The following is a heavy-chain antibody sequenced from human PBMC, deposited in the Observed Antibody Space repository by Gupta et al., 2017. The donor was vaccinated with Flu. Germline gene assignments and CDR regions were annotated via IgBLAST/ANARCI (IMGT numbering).Heavy chain of an antibody. CDR2: IHTGRGNT. J-gene: IGHJ5*02. CDR1: GYVFADYA. CDR3: ARNSGKGEVTP. V-gene: IGHV1-3*04. D-gene: IGHD2-21*02. Sequence: QVQLVQSGAEVRKPGASVRLSCETSGYVFADYAIHWLRQAPGQRLEWLGWIHTGRGNTNYAPTVQGRVTFSRDASTNTAYIELRRLRAGDTAVYFCARNSGKGEVTPGGQGTRVTVAS.